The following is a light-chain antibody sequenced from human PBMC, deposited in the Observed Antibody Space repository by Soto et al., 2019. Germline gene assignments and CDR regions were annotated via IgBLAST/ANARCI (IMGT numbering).Light chain of an antibody. J-gene: IGKJ3*01. CDR1: QSVSGNS. V-gene: IGKV3-20*01. Sequence: EIVVTQSPVTLSLSPGEGATLSCRASQSVSGNSLAWYQQRPGQAPRLLIYGASSRATGTPDRFSGTGSGTDFTLTISRLEPEDFAVYYCEQYGSSPYTFGPGTKVEIK. CDR2: GAS. CDR3: EQYGSSPYT.